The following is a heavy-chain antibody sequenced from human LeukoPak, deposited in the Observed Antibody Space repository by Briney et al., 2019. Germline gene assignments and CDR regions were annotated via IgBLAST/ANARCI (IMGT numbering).Heavy chain of an antibody. D-gene: IGHD2-21*02. J-gene: IGHJ3*02. CDR2: IYYSGST. CDR1: GGSISSSSYY. V-gene: IGHV4-39*07. Sequence: SETLSLTCTVSGGSISSSSYYWGWLRQPPGKGLEWIGSIYYSGSTYYNPSLKSRVTISVDTSKNQFSLKLSSVTAADTAVYYCARGDLAYCGGDCYSDAFDIWGQGTMVTVSS. CDR3: ARGDLAYCGGDCYSDAFDI.